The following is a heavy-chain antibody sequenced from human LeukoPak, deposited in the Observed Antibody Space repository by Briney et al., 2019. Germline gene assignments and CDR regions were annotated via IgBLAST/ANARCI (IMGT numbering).Heavy chain of an antibody. V-gene: IGHV3-21*04. J-gene: IGHJ4*02. CDR1: GFTFSSYS. CDR2: ISSSSSYI. CDR3: ARDLYSSAWYGIH. D-gene: IGHD6-19*01. Sequence: GGSLRLSCAASGFTFSSYSMNWVRQAPGKGLEWVSSISSSSSYIYYADSVKGRFTISRDTSKNTLYLQMNSLRVDDTAVYYCARDLYSSAWYGIHWGQGTLVTVSS.